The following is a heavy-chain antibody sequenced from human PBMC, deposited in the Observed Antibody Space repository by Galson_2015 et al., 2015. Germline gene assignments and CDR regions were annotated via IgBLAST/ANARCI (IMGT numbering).Heavy chain of an antibody. CDR1: GFTFSSYW. V-gene: IGHV3-7*03. J-gene: IGHJ5*01. Sequence: SLRLSCAASGFTFSSYWMSWVRQAPGKGLEWVANIKEDGSGKYYVDSVKGRFTISRDNAKNSLYLQMNSLRAEDTAVYYCARGLGSTNKRDHRFDSWGQGTLVTVSS. CDR2: IKEDGSGK. CDR3: ARGLGSTNKRDHRFDS. D-gene: IGHD3-10*01.